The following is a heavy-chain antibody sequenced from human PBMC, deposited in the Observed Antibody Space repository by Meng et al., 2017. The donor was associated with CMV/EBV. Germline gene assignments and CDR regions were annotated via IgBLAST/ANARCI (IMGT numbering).Heavy chain of an antibody. Sequence: HVLLDAAGAGLVMPGWSLRLSCASFGLTVRDYYMSWSGQAPGKGLEWVSYISSSSSYTNYADSVKGRFTISRDNAKNSLYLQMNSLRAEDTAVYYCARAGVAAAGTFGYWGQGTLVTGSS. CDR3: ARAGVAAAGTFGY. CDR1: GLTVRDYY. V-gene: IGHV3-11*05. D-gene: IGHD6-13*01. J-gene: IGHJ4*02. CDR2: ISSSSSYT.